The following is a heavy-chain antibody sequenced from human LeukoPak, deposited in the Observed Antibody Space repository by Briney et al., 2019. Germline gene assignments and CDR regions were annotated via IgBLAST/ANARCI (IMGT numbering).Heavy chain of an antibody. CDR2: INPNSGGT. D-gene: IGHD3-10*01. Sequence: GASVKVSCKASGYTFTGYYMHWVRQAPGQGLEWMGWINPNSGGTNYAQKFQGRVTMTRDTSISTAYMELSRLRSDDTAIYYCAKDGSALWFGELSSYFDHWGQGTLVTVSS. CDR3: AKDGSALWFGELSSYFDH. J-gene: IGHJ4*02. V-gene: IGHV1-2*02. CDR1: GYTFTGYY.